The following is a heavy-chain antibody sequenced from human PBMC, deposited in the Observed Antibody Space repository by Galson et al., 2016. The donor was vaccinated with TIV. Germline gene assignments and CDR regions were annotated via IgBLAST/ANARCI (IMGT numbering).Heavy chain of an antibody. CDR2: IAPSDSYT. Sequence: QSGAEVKKPGESLTISCKHSRYRFTDYWISWVRQMPGKGLEWMGRIAPSDSYTNYSPSFQGHVTISIDKSVNTAYLQWSALKASDTAMYYCARESHTENWFDPGGQGTLVIVSS. D-gene: IGHD2-8*02. CDR1: RYRFTDYW. J-gene: IGHJ5*02. V-gene: IGHV5-10-1*01. CDR3: ARESHTENWFDP.